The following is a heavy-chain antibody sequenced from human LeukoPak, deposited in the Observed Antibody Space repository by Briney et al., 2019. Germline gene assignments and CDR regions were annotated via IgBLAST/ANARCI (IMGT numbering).Heavy chain of an antibody. Sequence: GGSMRLSCAASGFTFSSYAMSWVRQAPGKGLEWVSTISGSGKTTYYADSVKGRFTISRDNSRNTLYLQMNSLRAEDTAVYYCAKSRSSSSSHFDYWGQGTLVTVSS. V-gene: IGHV3-23*01. CDR1: GFTFSSYA. CDR2: ISGSGKTT. J-gene: IGHJ4*02. CDR3: AKSRSSSSSHFDY. D-gene: IGHD2-2*01.